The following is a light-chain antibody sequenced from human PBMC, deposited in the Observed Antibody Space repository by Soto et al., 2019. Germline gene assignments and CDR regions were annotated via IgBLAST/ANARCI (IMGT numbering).Light chain of an antibody. Sequence: DIVMTQSPDSPAVSLGERATINCKSSQSVLSSSNNKNYLTWYQQKPGQPPKLLIYWASTRESGVPDRFSGSGSGTDFTLTISSLQAEDVAVYYCQQYYRAPLTFGGGTKVELK. CDR2: WAS. CDR3: QQYYRAPLT. V-gene: IGKV4-1*01. CDR1: QSVLSSSNNKNY. J-gene: IGKJ4*01.